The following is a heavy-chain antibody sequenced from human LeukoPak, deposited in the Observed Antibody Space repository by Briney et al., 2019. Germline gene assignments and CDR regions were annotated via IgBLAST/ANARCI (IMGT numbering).Heavy chain of an antibody. CDR2: IYSGGST. CDR3: ARDPDYDSSGSPQPDAFDI. CDR1: GFTVSFNY. D-gene: IGHD3-22*01. J-gene: IGHJ3*02. Sequence: GGSLRLSCAASGFTVSFNYMSWVRQAPGGGLEGVSVIYSGGSTYYADSAEGRFTLSRDNSKNTLYLQMNSLRAEDTAVDYCARDPDYDSSGSPQPDAFDIWGQGTMVTVSS. V-gene: IGHV3-66*02.